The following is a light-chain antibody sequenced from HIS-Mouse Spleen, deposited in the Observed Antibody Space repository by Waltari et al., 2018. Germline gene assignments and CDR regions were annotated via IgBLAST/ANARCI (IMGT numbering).Light chain of an antibody. Sequence: QPPSASGTPGQRVTISCSGSSSNIGSNYVYWYQQLPGTAPKLLIYRNNQRPSGVPDRFSGSKSGTSASLAISGLRSEDEADYYCAAWDDSLSGPVFGGGTKLTVL. V-gene: IGLV1-47*01. J-gene: IGLJ3*02. CDR2: RNN. CDR3: AAWDDSLSGPV. CDR1: SSNIGSNY.